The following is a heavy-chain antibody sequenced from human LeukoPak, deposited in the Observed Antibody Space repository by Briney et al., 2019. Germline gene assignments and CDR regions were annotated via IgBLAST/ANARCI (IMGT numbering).Heavy chain of an antibody. CDR2: IDVGSYT. CDR3: ASEGVVGPVAHFDY. Sequence: GGSLRLSCAVSGFTFSSYAMNWVRQAPGKGLEWVSSIDVGSYTYYAGSVKGRFTISRDNAKNSLYLQMNSLSVEDTAVYYCASEGVVGPVAHFDYWGQGALVTVSS. D-gene: IGHD1-26*01. V-gene: IGHV3-21*01. J-gene: IGHJ4*02. CDR1: GFTFSSYA.